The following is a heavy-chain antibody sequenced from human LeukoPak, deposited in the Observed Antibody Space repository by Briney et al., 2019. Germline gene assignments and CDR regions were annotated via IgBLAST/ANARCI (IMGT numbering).Heavy chain of an antibody. CDR2: ISSSSSYI. Sequence: GGSLRLSCAASGFTFSSYSMNWVRQAPGKGLEWVSSISSSSSYIYYADSVKGRFTISRDNAKNSLYLQMNSLRAEDTAVYYCASSEGDANWNDGWGQGTLVTVSS. J-gene: IGHJ5*02. CDR1: GFTFSSYS. D-gene: IGHD1-26*01. CDR3: ASSEGDANWNDG. V-gene: IGHV3-21*01.